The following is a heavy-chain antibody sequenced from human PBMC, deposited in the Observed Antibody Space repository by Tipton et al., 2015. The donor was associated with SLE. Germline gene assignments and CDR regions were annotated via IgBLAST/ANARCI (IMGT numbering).Heavy chain of an antibody. CDR2: INHSGST. J-gene: IGHJ4*02. CDR3: ARHDYDTYCFDY. CDR1: GGSFSGYY. D-gene: IGHD3-16*01. Sequence: TLSLTCAVYGGSFSGYYWSCIRQPPGKGLEWIAEINHSGSTNYNPSLKSRVTMSVDTSKNQFSLKLSSVTAADTAVYYCARHDYDTYCFDYWGQGTLVTVSS. V-gene: IGHV4-34*01.